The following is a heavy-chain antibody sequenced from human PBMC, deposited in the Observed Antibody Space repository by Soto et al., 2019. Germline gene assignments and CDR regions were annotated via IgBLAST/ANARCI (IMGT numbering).Heavy chain of an antibody. D-gene: IGHD3-22*01. J-gene: IGHJ5*02. V-gene: IGHV1-18*04. CDR3: ARGGGSGYLNWFDP. CDR2: ISTSNGDT. Sequence: QVQLVQSGAEVRKPGASVKVSCKASGYTFTTYGISWVRQAPGQGLEWMAWISTSNGDTHYAQKVQDRVSMTTDRFTSTAYMELRSLRSDDTAIYYCARGGGSGYLNWFDPWGQGTLVTVSS. CDR1: GYTFTTYG.